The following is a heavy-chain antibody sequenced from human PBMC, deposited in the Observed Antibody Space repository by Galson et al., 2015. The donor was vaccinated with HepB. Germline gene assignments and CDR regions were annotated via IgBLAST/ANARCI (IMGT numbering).Heavy chain of an antibody. V-gene: IGHV1-18*01. CDR3: ASAYCSSTSCYDAFDI. Sequence: SVKVSCKASGYTFTSYGISWVRQAPGQGLEWMGWISAYNGNTNYAQKLQGRVTMTTDTSTSTAYMELRSLRSDDTAVYYCASAYCSSTSCYDAFDIWGQGTMVTVAS. J-gene: IGHJ3*02. D-gene: IGHD2-2*01. CDR2: ISAYNGNT. CDR1: GYTFTSYG.